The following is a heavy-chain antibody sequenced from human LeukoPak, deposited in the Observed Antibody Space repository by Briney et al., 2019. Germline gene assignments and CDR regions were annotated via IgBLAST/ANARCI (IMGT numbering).Heavy chain of an antibody. CDR3: ARPWYYDSSGYYYKIGAFDI. Sequence: PGGSLRLSCVASGFMFSNYAMIWVRQGPGKGLEWVSTISGPGGRTHYGDSVKGRFTITRDNSKDTLFLRIDSLRAEDTAVYYCARPWYYDSSGYYYKIGAFDIWGQGTMVTVSS. CDR2: ISGPGGRT. D-gene: IGHD3-22*01. CDR1: GFMFSNYA. J-gene: IGHJ3*02. V-gene: IGHV3-23*01.